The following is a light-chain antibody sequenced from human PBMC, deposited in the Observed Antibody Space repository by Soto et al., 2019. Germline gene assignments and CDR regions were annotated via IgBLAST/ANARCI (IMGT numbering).Light chain of an antibody. J-gene: IGKJ4*01. V-gene: IGKV1-39*01. CDR1: QSIIVY. CDR3: QQSSRTPLT. Sequence: DIQMTQSPSSLSASVGDRVTITCRASQSIIVYLNWYQQKPGKAPKLLIYCASSLQTGVPSRFSGGGSGTDFTLTITSVQPEDFATYYCQQSSRTPLTYGGGTKGAIK. CDR2: CAS.